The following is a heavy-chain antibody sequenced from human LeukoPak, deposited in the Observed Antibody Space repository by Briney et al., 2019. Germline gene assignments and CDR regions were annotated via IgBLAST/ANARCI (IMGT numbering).Heavy chain of an antibody. Sequence: GGSLRLSCAASGFTFSSYSMNWVRQAPGKGLEWVTSISYDGSNKYYADSVKGRFTISRDNSKNTLSLQMNSLRPEDTAVYYCVKDRRWDISNPLDYWGQGTLVTVSS. V-gene: IGHV3-30*18. J-gene: IGHJ4*02. CDR3: VKDRRWDISNPLDY. CDR1: GFTFSSYS. D-gene: IGHD1-14*01. CDR2: ISYDGSNK.